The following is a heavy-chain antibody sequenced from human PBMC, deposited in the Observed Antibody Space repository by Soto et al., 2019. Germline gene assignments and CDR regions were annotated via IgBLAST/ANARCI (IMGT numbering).Heavy chain of an antibody. D-gene: IGHD6-19*01. J-gene: IGHJ2*01. CDR1: GYTFTSYG. Sequence: ASVKVPCKASGYTFTSYGISWVRQAPGQGLEWMGWISAYNGNTNYAQKLQGRVTMTTDTSTSTAYMELRSLRSDDTAVYYCARVGSGWTSDWYFDLWGRGTLVTVSS. CDR2: ISAYNGNT. V-gene: IGHV1-18*01. CDR3: ARVGSGWTSDWYFDL.